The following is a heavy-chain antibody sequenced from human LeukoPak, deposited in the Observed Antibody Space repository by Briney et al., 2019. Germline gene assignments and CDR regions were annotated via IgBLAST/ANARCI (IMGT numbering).Heavy chain of an antibody. CDR3: ARGVARHWYFDL. V-gene: IGHV4-34*01. CDR2: INHSGST. Sequence: SETLSLTCAVYGGSFSGYYWSWIRQPPGKGLEWIGEINHSGSTIYNPSLKSRVSISVDTSKNQFSLKLSSVTAADTAVYYCARGVARHWYFDLWGRGTPVTVSS. J-gene: IGHJ2*01. D-gene: IGHD2-15*01. CDR1: GGSFSGYY.